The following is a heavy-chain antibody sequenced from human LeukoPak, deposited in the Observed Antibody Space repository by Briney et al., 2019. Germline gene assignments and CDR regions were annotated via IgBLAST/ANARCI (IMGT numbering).Heavy chain of an antibody. D-gene: IGHD6-19*01. CDR3: ARTGVAVALSYDY. CDR1: GASINSGGYY. V-gene: IGHV4-61*10. J-gene: IGHJ4*02. Sequence: SETLSLTCTVSGASINSGGYYWSWVRQPAGKGLEWIGEINHSGSTNYNPSLKSRVTISVDTSKNQFSLKLSSVTAADTAVYYCARTGVAVALSYDYWGQGTLVTVSS. CDR2: INHSGST.